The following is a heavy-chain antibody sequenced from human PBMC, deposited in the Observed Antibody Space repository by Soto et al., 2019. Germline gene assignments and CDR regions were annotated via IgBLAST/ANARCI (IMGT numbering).Heavy chain of an antibody. CDR2: IYYSGST. D-gene: IGHD6-19*01. J-gene: IGHJ4*02. CDR3: ARGRSGWFDY. Sequence: SETLSLTCSVSGGSISTYFWSWIRQPPGKGLEWIGYIYYSGSTNYNPSLKSRVTISVDTSKNQFSLKLSSVTAADTAVFYCARGRSGWFDYWGQGTLVTVSS. CDR1: GGSISTYF. V-gene: IGHV4-59*01.